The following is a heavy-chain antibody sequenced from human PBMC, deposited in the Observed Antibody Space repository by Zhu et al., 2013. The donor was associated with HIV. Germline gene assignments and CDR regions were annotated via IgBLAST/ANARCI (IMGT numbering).Heavy chain of an antibody. CDR3: ARFADSSGTP. V-gene: IGHV1-8*01. CDR1: GYIFTSLD. Sequence: QVQLVQSGAEVKKPGASVKVSCKASGYIFTSLDINWVRQATGQGLEWMGWMNPNNGNTGYSQKFQGRVTMTRNTSISTAYMELSSLRSEDTAVYYCARFADSSGTPWGQGTLVTVSS. J-gene: IGHJ5*02. D-gene: IGHD3-22*01. CDR2: MNPNNGNT.